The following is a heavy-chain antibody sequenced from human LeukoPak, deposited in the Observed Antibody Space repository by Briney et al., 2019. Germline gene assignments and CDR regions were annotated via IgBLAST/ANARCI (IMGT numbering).Heavy chain of an antibody. D-gene: IGHD3-3*01. CDR2: ISGSGGST. V-gene: IGHV3-23*01. CDR1: GFTFSSYA. J-gene: IGHJ5*02. CDR3: AKDQEYDFWSGYYGLYNWFDP. Sequence: GGSLRLSCAASGFTFSSYAMSWVRQAPGKGLEWVSAISGSGGSTYYAASVKGRLTISRDKSKNTPYLQMNSLRAEDTALYYCAKDQEYDFWSGYYGLYNWFDPWGQGTLVTVSS.